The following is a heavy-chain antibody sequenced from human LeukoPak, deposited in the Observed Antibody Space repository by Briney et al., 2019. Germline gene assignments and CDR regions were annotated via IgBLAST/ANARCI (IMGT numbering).Heavy chain of an antibody. CDR2: IWYDGSNK. V-gene: IGHV3-33*01. J-gene: IGHJ4*02. CDR1: GFTFSSYG. D-gene: IGHD4-17*01. Sequence: GGSLRLSCAASGFTFSSYGMHWVRQAPGKGLEWVAVIWYDGSNKYYADSVKGRFTISRDNSKNTLYLQMNSLRAEDTAVYYCARGSYGDYGEGIDYWGQGTLVTVSS. CDR3: ARGSYGDYGEGIDY.